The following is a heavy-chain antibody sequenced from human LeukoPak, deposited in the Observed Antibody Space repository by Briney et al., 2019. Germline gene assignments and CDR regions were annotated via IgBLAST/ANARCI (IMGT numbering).Heavy chain of an antibody. CDR3: ASGPGKYRLRY. V-gene: IGHV3-30*04. Sequence: GRSLRLSCAASLFTLSIYAMHSVRQAPGRGREWVALISYDGSNKYYAGSVQGRFTISRDNSKNTLYLHMKSLRAEDTAVYYCASGPGKYRLRYWGQGSMVTDSS. CDR1: LFTLSIYA. D-gene: IGHD5-12*01. CDR2: ISYDGSNK. J-gene: IGHJ4*02.